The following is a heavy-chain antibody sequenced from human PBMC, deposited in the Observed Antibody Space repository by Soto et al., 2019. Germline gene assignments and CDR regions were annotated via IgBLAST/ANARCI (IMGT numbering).Heavy chain of an antibody. CDR2: IKRKVDGGAT. CDR1: GFTFSNAW. J-gene: IGHJ4*02. CDR3: AAGTGTTDFDY. V-gene: IGHV3-15*01. D-gene: IGHD1-1*01. Sequence: EVQLVESGGGLVKPGGSLRLSCAASGFTFSNAWMSWFRQAPGKGLEWVGRIKRKVDGGATDYAAPVKGRFTISRDDSENTLYVQMNSLKTEDTAVYYCAAGTGTTDFDYWGQGTLVTVSS.